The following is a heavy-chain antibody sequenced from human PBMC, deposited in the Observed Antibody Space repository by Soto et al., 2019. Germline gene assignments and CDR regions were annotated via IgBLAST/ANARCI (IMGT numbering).Heavy chain of an antibody. V-gene: IGHV4-31*03. CDR3: AASCVGCGGFNYYGMDV. J-gene: IGHJ6*02. D-gene: IGHD2-21*01. CDR1: GGSISSGGYY. CDR2: IYYSGST. Sequence: QVQLQESGPGLVKPSQTLSLTCTVSGGSISSGGYYWSWIRQHPGKGLEWIGYIYYSGSTYYNPSLTCRVTISVATSKNQFSLKLSSVTAADTAVYYCAASCVGCGGFNYYGMDVWGQGTTVTVSS.